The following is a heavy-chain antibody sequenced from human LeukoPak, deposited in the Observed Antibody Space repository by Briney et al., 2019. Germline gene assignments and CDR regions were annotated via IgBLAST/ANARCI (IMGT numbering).Heavy chain of an antibody. J-gene: IGHJ4*02. Sequence: GASVKVSCKTSGYTFTAQFMHWVRQAPGQGLEWMGWINPNNGDTKYAQTLLGRVALTRDTSTSTAYMELSSLRSDDTAVYFCASYPRNIPTPPFDYWGQGTLVTVSS. D-gene: IGHD2-21*01. CDR1: GYTFTAQF. CDR2: INPNNGDT. V-gene: IGHV1-2*02. CDR3: ASYPRNIPTPPFDY.